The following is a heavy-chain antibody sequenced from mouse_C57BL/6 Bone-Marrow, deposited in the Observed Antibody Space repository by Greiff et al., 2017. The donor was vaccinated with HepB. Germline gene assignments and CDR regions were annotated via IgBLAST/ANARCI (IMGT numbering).Heavy chain of an antibody. V-gene: IGHV5-9*01. CDR2: ISGGGGNT. CDR3: ASYGIGAY. D-gene: IGHD2-1*01. J-gene: IGHJ3*01. Sequence: EVQLVESGGGLVKPGGSLKLSCAASGFTFSSYTMSWVRQTPEKRLEWVATISGGGGNTYYPDSVKGRFTISRDNAKNTLYLQMSSLRSEDTALYYCASYGIGAYWGQGTLVTVSA. CDR1: GFTFSSYT.